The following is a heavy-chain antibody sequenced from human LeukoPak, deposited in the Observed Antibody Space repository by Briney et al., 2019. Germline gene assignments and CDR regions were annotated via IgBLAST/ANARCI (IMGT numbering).Heavy chain of an antibody. CDR2: ISSSSSYI. J-gene: IGHJ4*02. V-gene: IGHV3-21*01. Sequence: PGGSLRLSCAASGFTFDDYAMHWVRQAPGKGLEWVSSISSSSSYIYYADSVKGRFTISRDNAKNSLYLQMNSLRAEDTAVYYCARALSLRLSDYWGQGTLVTVSS. CDR1: GFTFDDYA. CDR3: ARALSLRLSDY. D-gene: IGHD3-16*02.